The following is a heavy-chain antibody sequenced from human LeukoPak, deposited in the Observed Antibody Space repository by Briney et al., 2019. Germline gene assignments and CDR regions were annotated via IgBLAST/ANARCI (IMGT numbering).Heavy chain of an antibody. J-gene: IGHJ3*02. D-gene: IGHD3-9*01. CDR3: ASRSPHTNYDILTGSFPPDAFDI. CDR2: MNPNSGNT. V-gene: IGHV1-8*01. CDR1: GYTFTSYD. Sequence: ASVKVSCKASGYTFTSYDINWVRQATGQGLEWMGWMNPNSGNTGYAQKFQGRVTMTRNTSISTAYMELSSRRSEDTAVYYCASRSPHTNYDILTGSFPPDAFDIWGQGTMVTVSS.